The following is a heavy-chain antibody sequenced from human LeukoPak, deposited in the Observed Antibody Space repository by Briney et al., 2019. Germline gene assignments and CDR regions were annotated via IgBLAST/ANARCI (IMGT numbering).Heavy chain of an antibody. CDR2: ISPFSGNT. Sequence: ASVKVSCKSSGYTFTTYGISWVRQAPGQGLEWMGWISPFSGNTNYAQKFQGRVTMTTDTSTRSAYMELRSLRSDDTAVYFCARDATVHGDSAGYWGQGTLVTVSS. J-gene: IGHJ4*02. D-gene: IGHD4-17*01. V-gene: IGHV1-18*01. CDR1: GYTFTTYG. CDR3: ARDATVHGDSAGY.